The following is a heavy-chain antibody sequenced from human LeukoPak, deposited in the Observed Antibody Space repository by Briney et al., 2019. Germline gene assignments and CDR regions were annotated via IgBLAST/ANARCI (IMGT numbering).Heavy chain of an antibody. Sequence: SETLSLTCTVSGGSISSYYWSWIRQPPGKGLEWIGYIYYSGSTNYNPSLKSRVTISVDTSKNQFSLKLTSVTAADTAVYYCAGGSNLVKWGQGTLVTVSS. CDR3: AGGSNLVK. D-gene: IGHD4-11*01. CDR2: IYYSGST. J-gene: IGHJ4*02. CDR1: GGSISSYY. V-gene: IGHV4-59*08.